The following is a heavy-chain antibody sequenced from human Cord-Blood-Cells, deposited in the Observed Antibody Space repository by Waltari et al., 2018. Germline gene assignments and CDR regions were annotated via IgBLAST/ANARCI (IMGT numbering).Heavy chain of an antibody. CDR3: TTDSGLGGAAQSYWYFDL. Sequence: EWQLGRSGGGLVNPGGSLKPSCAASDFTFRNAWLSWSGRAPGKGWEWVGRIKSKTDGGTTDYAAPVKGRFTISRDDSKNTLYLQMNSLKTEDTAVYYCTTDSGLGGAAQSYWYFDLWGRGTLVTVSS. CDR1: DFTFRNAW. V-gene: IGHV3-15*01. J-gene: IGHJ2*01. D-gene: IGHD6-6*01. CDR2: IKSKTDGGTT.